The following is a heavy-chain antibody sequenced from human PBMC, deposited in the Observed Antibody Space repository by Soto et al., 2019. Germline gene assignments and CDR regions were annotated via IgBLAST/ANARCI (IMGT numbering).Heavy chain of an antibody. J-gene: IGHJ4*02. CDR2: INSDGSST. CDR1: GFTFSSYW. Sequence: GGSVRLSCADSGFTFSSYWMHWVRQAPGKGLVWVSRINSDGSSTSYADSVKGRFTISRDNAKNTLYLQMNSLRAEDTAVYYCARAKGYYDSSGYLGYWGQGTLVTVSS. D-gene: IGHD3-22*01. CDR3: ARAKGYYDSSGYLGY. V-gene: IGHV3-74*01.